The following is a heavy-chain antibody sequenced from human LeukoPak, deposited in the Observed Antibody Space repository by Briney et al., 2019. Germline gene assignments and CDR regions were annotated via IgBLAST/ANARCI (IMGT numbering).Heavy chain of an antibody. V-gene: IGHV4-59*12. CDR2: IYYSGST. J-gene: IGHJ4*02. D-gene: IGHD7-27*01. Sequence: SETLSLTCTVSGGSISSYYWSWIRQPPGKGLEWIGYIYYSGSTNYNPSLKSRVTISIDTSENQVSLKLSFVTAADTALYYCAKEPTGDKSFDSWGQGTLVTVSS. CDR3: AKEPTGDKSFDS. CDR1: GGSISSYY.